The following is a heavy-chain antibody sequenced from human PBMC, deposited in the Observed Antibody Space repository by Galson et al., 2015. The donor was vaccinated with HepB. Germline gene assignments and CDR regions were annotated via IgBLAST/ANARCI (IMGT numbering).Heavy chain of an antibody. CDR3: ARGYCSGGSCYALHSWFDP. Sequence: LRLSCAASGFSVSSKYMGWLRQPPGKGLEWIGSIYYSGSTYYNPSLKSRVTMSVDTSKNQFSLKLSSVTAADTAVYYCARGYCSGGSCYALHSWFDPWGQGTLVTVSS. D-gene: IGHD2-15*01. J-gene: IGHJ5*02. V-gene: IGHV4-38-2*01. CDR1: GFSVSSKY. CDR2: IYYSGST.